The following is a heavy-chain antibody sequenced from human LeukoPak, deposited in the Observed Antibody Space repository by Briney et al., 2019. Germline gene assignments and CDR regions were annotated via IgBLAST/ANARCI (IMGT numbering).Heavy chain of an antibody. CDR1: GFTFSSYE. Sequence: GGSLRLSCAASGFTFSSYEMNWVRQAPGKGLEWVSYISSSGSTIYYADSVKGRFTISRDNSKNTLYLQMNSLRAEDTAVYYCVRGDCSGGTCYDDYWGQGTLVTVSS. CDR2: ISSSGSTI. CDR3: VRGDCSGGTCYDDY. D-gene: IGHD2-15*01. V-gene: IGHV3-48*03. J-gene: IGHJ4*02.